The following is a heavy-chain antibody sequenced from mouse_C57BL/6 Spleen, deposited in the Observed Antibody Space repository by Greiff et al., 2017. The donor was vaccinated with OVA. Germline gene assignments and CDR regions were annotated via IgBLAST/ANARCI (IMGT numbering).Heavy chain of an antibody. CDR2: IDPNSGGT. V-gene: IGHV1-72*01. CDR3: ARGGIYDYDDAMDY. J-gene: IGHJ4*01. CDR1: GYTFTSYW. D-gene: IGHD2-4*01. Sequence: QVQLKQPGAELVKPGASVKLSCKASGYTFTSYWMHWVKQRPGRGLEWIGRIDPNSGGTKYNEKFKSKATLTVDKPSSTAYMQLSSLTSEDSAVYYCARGGIYDYDDAMDYWGQGTSVTVSS.